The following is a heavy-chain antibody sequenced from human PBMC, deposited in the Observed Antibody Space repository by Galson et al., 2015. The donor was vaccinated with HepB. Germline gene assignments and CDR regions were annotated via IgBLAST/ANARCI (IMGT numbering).Heavy chain of an antibody. D-gene: IGHD1-1*01. CDR2: IYWDDDK. Sequence: PALVKPTPTLTLTCTFSGFSLSTSGVGVAWIRQTPGKALQWLTLIYWDDDKRYSPSLENRLTITKDTSKNQVVLTMTNMDPVDTGTYFCVYRRPATTYFDSWGQGTLVTVSS. CDR3: VYRRPATTYFDS. V-gene: IGHV2-5*02. J-gene: IGHJ4*02. CDR1: GFSLSTSGVG.